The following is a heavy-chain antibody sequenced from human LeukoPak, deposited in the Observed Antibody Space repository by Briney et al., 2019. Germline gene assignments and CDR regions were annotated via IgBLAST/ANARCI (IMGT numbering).Heavy chain of an antibody. CDR2: IGSSSSYI. CDR1: GFTFSSYS. Sequence: GGSLRLSCAASGFTFSSYSMNWVRQAPGKGLEWVSSIGSSSSYIHYADSVKGRFTISRDNAKNSLYLQMNSLRAEDTAVYYCARKIDYWGQGTLVTVSS. J-gene: IGHJ4*02. V-gene: IGHV3-21*01. CDR3: ARKIDY.